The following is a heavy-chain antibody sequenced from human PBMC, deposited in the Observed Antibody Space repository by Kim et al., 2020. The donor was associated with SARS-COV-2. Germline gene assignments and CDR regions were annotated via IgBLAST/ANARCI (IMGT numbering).Heavy chain of an antibody. V-gene: IGHV3-23*01. CDR1: GFTFSNYA. J-gene: IGHJ3*02. D-gene: IGHD3-22*01. CDR3: AKDLRRGILLVIYGGGAFDI. CDR2: ISGSGGTT. Sequence: GGSLRLSCAASGFTFSNYAMTWVRQTPGKGLEWVSGISGSGGTTYYADSVKGRFTISRDNSKNTLYLQMNSLRAEDTAVYYCAKDLRRGILLVIYGGGAFDIWGQGTMVTVSS.